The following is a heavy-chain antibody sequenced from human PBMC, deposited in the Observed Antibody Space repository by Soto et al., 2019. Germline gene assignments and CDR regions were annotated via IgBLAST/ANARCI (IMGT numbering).Heavy chain of an antibody. CDR1: GYTFTSYY. J-gene: IGHJ4*02. CDR3: AGVAARTPFDY. Sequence: ASVKVSCKASGYTFTSYYMHWVRQAPGQGLEWMGIINPSGGSTSYAQKFQGRVTMTRDTSTSTVYMELSSLRSEDTAVYYCAGVAARTPFDYWGQGTLVTVSS. D-gene: IGHD6-6*01. CDR2: INPSGGST. V-gene: IGHV1-46*01.